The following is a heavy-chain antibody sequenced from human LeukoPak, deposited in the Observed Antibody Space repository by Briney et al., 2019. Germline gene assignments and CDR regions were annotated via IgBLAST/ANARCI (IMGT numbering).Heavy chain of an antibody. V-gene: IGHV3-48*02. CDR2: ITSGSITT. Sequence: PGGSLRLSCAASGFSFGTYAMSWVRQAPGKGLEWLSHITSGSITTHYADSVKGRFTISRDNAKNSLYLQMNSLRDEDTAVYYCARDFGFYFDYWGQGTLVTVSS. J-gene: IGHJ4*02. D-gene: IGHD3-16*01. CDR1: GFSFGTYA. CDR3: ARDFGFYFDY.